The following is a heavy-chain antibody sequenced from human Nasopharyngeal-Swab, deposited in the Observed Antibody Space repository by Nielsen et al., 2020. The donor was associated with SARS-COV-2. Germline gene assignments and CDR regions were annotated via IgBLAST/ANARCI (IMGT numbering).Heavy chain of an antibody. CDR3: ARDVEEWLVVPSLSFDH. Sequence: WVRQAPGQGLEWMGWISIYNADRNYAEKFQGRVSMTTDTSTTTAFMELTSLRSDDTAVYYCARDVEEWLVVPSLSFDHWGLGTLVTVSS. J-gene: IGHJ4*02. CDR2: ISIYNADR. V-gene: IGHV1-18*01. D-gene: IGHD5-18*01.